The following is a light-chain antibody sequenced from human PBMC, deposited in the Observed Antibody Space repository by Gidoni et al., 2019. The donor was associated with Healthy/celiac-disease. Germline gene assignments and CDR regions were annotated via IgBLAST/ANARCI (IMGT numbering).Light chain of an antibody. J-gene: IGKJ1*01. CDR1: QSVSSN. CDR3: QQYNNWT. CDR2: GAS. V-gene: IGKV3-15*01. Sequence: EIVMTQSPATLSASPGERATLSCRASQSVSSNLAWYQQKPGQAPRLLIYGASTRATGIPARFSGSGSGTEFTLTISSLQSEDFAVYYCQQYNNWTFGQGTKVEIK.